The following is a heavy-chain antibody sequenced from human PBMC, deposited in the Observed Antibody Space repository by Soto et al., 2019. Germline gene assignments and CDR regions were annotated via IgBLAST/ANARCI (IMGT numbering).Heavy chain of an antibody. CDR3: ARVSPMGYYGSGSYFH. D-gene: IGHD3-10*01. J-gene: IGHJ4*02. CDR1: GYTFTVYY. V-gene: IGHV1-18*04. CDR2: ISAYNGNT. Sequence: ASVKVSCKASGYTFTVYYMHWGRKAPGQRLEWMGWISAYNGNTNYAQKLQGRVTMTTDTSTSTAYMELRSLRSDDTAVYYCARVSPMGYYGSGSYFHWGQGTLVTVSS.